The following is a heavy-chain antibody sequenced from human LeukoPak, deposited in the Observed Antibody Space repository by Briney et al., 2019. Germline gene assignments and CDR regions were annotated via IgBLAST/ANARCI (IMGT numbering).Heavy chain of an antibody. CDR1: GFTFSRFG. CDR2: IQYDESLK. V-gene: IGHV3-30*02. D-gene: IGHD3-10*01. J-gene: IGHJ5*02. CDR3: AKDQGVVGSYDA. Sequence: GGSLRLSCEASGFTFSRFGMSWVRQAPGKGLEWVAFIQYDESLKCYLGSVKGRFATSRDNSKNTVYLQMNSLRVEDTAVYYCAKDQGVVGSYDAWGQGTLVTVSS.